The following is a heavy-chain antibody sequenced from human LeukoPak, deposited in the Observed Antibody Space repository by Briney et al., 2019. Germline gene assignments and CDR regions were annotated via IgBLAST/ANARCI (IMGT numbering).Heavy chain of an antibody. J-gene: IGHJ4*02. CDR2: IKSKTDGGTT. D-gene: IGHD3-22*01. V-gene: IGHV3-15*01. Sequence: GGSLRLSCAASGFTFSNAWMSWVRQAPGKGLEWVGRIKSKTDGGTTDYAAPVKGRFTIPRDDSKNTLYLQMNSLKTEDTAVYYSTTDGGSSGYYYGDYWGQGTLVTVSS. CDR1: GFTFSNAW. CDR3: TTDGGSSGYYYGDY.